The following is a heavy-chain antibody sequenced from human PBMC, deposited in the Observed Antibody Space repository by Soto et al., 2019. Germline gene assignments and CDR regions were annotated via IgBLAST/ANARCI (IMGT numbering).Heavy chain of an antibody. CDR3: ASSHSHYHANRLPTYYFDY. J-gene: IGHJ4*02. Sequence: QVQLVQSGAEVKKPGSSVKVSCKASGGTFSSYAISWVRQAPGQGLEWMGGIIPIFGTANYAQKFQGGVTITADESTSTAYMELSSLRSEDTAVYYCASSHSHYHANRLPTYYFDYWGQGTLVTVSS. D-gene: IGHD1-26*01. CDR2: IIPIFGTA. V-gene: IGHV1-69*01. CDR1: GGTFSSYA.